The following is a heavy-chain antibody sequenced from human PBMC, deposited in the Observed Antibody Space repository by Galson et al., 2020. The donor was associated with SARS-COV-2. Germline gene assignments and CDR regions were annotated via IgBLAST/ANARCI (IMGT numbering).Heavy chain of an antibody. D-gene: IGHD6-13*01. CDR1: GFTFDDYA. CDR3: AGYSSSLNAFDI. CDR2: ISWNSGSI. J-gene: IGHJ3*02. V-gene: IGHV3-9*01. Sequence: GGSLRLSCAASGFTFDDYAMHWVRQAPGKGLEWVSGISWNSGSIGYADSVKGRFTISRDNAKNSLYLQMNSLRAEDTALYYCAGYSSSLNAFDIWGQGTMVTVSS.